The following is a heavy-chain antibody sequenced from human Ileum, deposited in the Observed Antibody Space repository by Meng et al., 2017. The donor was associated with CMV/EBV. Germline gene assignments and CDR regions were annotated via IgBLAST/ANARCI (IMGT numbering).Heavy chain of an antibody. CDR3: ARESKADFWGGSEY. CDR1: GFTFCYYY. V-gene: IGHV3-11*01. J-gene: IGHJ4*02. Sequence: GESLKISCAASGFTFCYYYMSWVRQAPGKGLEWVSYISSSGSNIYYADSVKGRFTISRDNAQNSLYLQMNSLRADDTAVYYCARESKADFWGGSEYWGQGTLVTVSS. CDR2: ISSSGSNI. D-gene: IGHD3-3*01.